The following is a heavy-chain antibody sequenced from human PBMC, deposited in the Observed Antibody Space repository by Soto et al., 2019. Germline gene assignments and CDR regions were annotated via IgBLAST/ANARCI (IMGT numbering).Heavy chain of an antibody. Sequence: QVQLVQSGAEVKKPGSSVKVSCKASGGTFSSYAISWVRQAPGQGLEWMGGIIPIFGTANYAQKFQGRVTITADESTSTAYMELSSLRSEDTAVYYCARDAPYCSGDSCYSGWFDPWGQGTLVTVSS. D-gene: IGHD2-15*01. CDR3: ARDAPYCSGDSCYSGWFDP. CDR1: GGTFSSYA. V-gene: IGHV1-69*01. CDR2: IIPIFGTA. J-gene: IGHJ5*02.